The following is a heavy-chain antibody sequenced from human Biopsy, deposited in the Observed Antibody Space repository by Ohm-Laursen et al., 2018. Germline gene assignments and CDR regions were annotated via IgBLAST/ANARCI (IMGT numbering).Heavy chain of an antibody. CDR2: IYPGGST. CDR3: ASVVLGPTNDAFDL. D-gene: IGHD3-22*01. J-gene: IGHJ3*01. V-gene: IGHV4-4*07. Sequence: SETLSLTCHVSGGDINNYYWSWIRQPAGKGLEWIGRIYPGGSTNYNPSFKSRVTMSVDTSKKQLSLRLRSVTAADTAMYYCASVVLGPTNDAFDLWGQGTMVVVSS. CDR1: GGDINNYY.